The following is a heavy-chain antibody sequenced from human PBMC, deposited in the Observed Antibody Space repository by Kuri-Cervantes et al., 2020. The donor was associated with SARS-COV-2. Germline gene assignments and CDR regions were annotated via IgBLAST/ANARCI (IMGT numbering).Heavy chain of an antibody. CDR3: ARASEGAFDI. J-gene: IGHJ3*02. CDR1: GGSISSYY. Sequence: SETLSLTCTVSGGSISSYYWSWIRQPPGKGLEWIGYIYYSGSTNYNPYLKSRVTISVDTSKNQFSLKLSSVTAADTAVYYCARASEGAFDIWGQGTMVTVSS. CDR2: IYYSGST. V-gene: IGHV4-59*01.